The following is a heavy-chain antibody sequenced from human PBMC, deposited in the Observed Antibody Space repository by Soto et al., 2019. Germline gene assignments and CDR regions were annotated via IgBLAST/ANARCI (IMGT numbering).Heavy chain of an antibody. CDR3: ARDNTGLDY. Sequence: QVHLVQSGAEVKKPGSSVKVSCKASGGAFTSYSFHWVRQAPGQGLEWMGGIIPVSGTTNYALKFQGRVTMTADVPTNTAYIELSSLRSEDTAIYYCARDNTGLDYWGQGTLVTVSS. D-gene: IGHD1-1*01. CDR1: GGAFTSYS. J-gene: IGHJ4*02. CDR2: IIPVSGTT. V-gene: IGHV1-69*12.